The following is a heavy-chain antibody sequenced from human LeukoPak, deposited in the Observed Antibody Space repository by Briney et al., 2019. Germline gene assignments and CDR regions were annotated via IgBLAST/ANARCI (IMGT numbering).Heavy chain of an antibody. D-gene: IGHD2-2*01. V-gene: IGHV3-30*04. J-gene: IGHJ3*02. CDR3: ARSYCSSTSCQPTRDAFDI. CDR1: GFNFDNFA. CDR2: ISHDGRTK. Sequence: GGSLTLSCVVSGFNFDNFAMHWVRQPLGKGLEWVAVISHDGRTKYYADSMKGRITISRDNSKNTLFLQMNSLRAEDTAVYYCARSYCSSTSCQPTRDAFDIWGQGTMVTVSS.